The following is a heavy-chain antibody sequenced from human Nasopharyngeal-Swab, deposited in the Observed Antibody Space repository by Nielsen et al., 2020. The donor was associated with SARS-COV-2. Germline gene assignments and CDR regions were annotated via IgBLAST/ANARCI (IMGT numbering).Heavy chain of an antibody. CDR2: IYYSGST. CDR3: ARGTRGYSLYWYFDL. V-gene: IGHV4-61*01. CDR1: GGSVSSGSYY. J-gene: IGHJ2*01. Sequence: LRLSCTVSGGSVSSGSYYWSWIRQPPGKGLEWIGYIYYSGSTNYNPSLKSRVTISVDTSKNQFSLKLSSVTAADTAVYYCARGTRGYSLYWYFDLWGRGTLVTVSS. D-gene: IGHD3-22*01.